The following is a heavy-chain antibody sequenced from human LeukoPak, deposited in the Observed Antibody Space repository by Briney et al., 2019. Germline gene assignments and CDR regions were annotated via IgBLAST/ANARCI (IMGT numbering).Heavy chain of an antibody. J-gene: IGHJ6*03. Sequence: SETLSLTCAVYGGSFSGYYWSWIRQPAGTALEWIGRIYTSGTITYNPSLKSRVTMSVDTSKNQFSLNLNAVTAADTAIYYCARRQLIRGRDYYYMDIWGNGTTVIVSS. CDR2: IYTSGTI. CDR1: GGSFSGYY. D-gene: IGHD3-16*01. CDR3: ARRQLIRGRDYYYMDI. V-gene: IGHV4-59*10.